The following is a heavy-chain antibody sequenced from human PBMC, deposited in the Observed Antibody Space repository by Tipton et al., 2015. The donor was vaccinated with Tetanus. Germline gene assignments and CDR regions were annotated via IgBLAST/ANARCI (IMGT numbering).Heavy chain of an antibody. CDR3: ATSGGGHCGAKCLINFFDP. D-gene: IGHD2-15*01. J-gene: IGHJ5*02. Sequence: GLVKPSETLSLTCTVSGGFISRDYWTWIRQPAGKGLEWIGRMSSSGSITYNPSLKSRVTMSADTSKSQFSLHLRTVTAADTAVYYCATSGGGHCGAKCLINFFDPWGQGTLVTVSS. CDR1: GGFISRDY. V-gene: IGHV4-4*07. CDR2: MSSSGSI.